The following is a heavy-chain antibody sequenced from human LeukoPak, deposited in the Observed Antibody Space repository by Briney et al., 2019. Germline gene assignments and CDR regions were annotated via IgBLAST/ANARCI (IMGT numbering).Heavy chain of an antibody. Sequence: RASVKVSCKASGYTFTSYDINWVRQATGQGLEWMGWMNPNSGNTGYAQKFQGRVTMTRNTSISTAYMELSSLRSEDTAVYYCARSRDGYNWAFDYWGQGTLVTVSS. J-gene: IGHJ4*02. CDR1: GYTFTSYD. V-gene: IGHV1-8*01. CDR3: ARSRDGYNWAFDY. D-gene: IGHD5-24*01. CDR2: MNPNSGNT.